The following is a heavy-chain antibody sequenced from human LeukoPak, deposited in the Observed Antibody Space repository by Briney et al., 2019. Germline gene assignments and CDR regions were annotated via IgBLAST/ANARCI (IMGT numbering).Heavy chain of an antibody. D-gene: IGHD2-21*01. Sequence: PGGSLRLSCAASGFTFGEYGMHWVRQAPGKGLEWVAVISWNGEVAFYADSVRGRFTISRDNTQNTVSVQMNSLRGEDTAVYYCAKEGDRRVSGWCDHWGQGTLVTVSS. V-gene: IGHV3-30*18. CDR3: AKEGDRRVSGWCDH. J-gene: IGHJ5*02. CDR2: ISWNGEVA. CDR1: GFTFGEYG.